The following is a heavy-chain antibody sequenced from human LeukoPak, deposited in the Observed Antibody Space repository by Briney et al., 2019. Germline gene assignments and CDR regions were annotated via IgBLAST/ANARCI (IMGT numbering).Heavy chain of an antibody. V-gene: IGHV3-23*01. CDR1: GGSISSSYS. D-gene: IGHD1-26*01. CDR3: ASWELLRPY. CDR2: ISGSGGST. Sequence: ETLSLTCTVSGGSISSSYSWGWIRQPPGKGLEWVSSISGSGGSTYYADSVKGRFTISRDNAKNSLYLQMSSLRAEDTAVYYCASWELLRPYWGQGTLVTVSS. J-gene: IGHJ4*02.